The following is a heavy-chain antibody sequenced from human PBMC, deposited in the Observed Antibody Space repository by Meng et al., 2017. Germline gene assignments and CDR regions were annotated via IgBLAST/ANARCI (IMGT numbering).Heavy chain of an antibody. CDR1: GGSFSGYY. CDR3: ARARRAGSVVTAIRN. Sequence: VQLQQWGAGLLKPSGTLSLTCAVYGGSFSGYYWSWIRQPPGKGLEWIGEINHSGSTNYNPSLKSRVTISVDTSKNQFSLKLSSVTAADTAVYYCARARRAGSVVTAIRNWGQGTLVTVSS. D-gene: IGHD2-21*02. V-gene: IGHV4-34*01. J-gene: IGHJ1*01. CDR2: INHSGST.